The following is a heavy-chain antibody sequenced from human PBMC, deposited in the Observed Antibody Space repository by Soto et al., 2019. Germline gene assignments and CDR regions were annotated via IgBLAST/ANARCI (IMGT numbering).Heavy chain of an antibody. Sequence: PWETLSLTCTVSGDSFSNYYCNWVRQSAGKGLEWIGRIYPTGSTTYNPSLKSRLTMSVDTSKNQFSLRLTSMTAADTAVYYCATGRSEVVPGAMDTWGQGTLVTVSS. V-gene: IGHV4-4*07. J-gene: IGHJ5*02. CDR1: GDSFSNYY. CDR3: ATGRSEVVPGAMDT. D-gene: IGHD2-2*01. CDR2: IYPTGST.